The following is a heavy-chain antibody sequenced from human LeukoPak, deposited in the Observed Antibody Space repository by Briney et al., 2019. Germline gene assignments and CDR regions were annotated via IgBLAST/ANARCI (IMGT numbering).Heavy chain of an antibody. J-gene: IGHJ4*02. D-gene: IGHD4-11*01. CDR1: GFTFSNAW. CDR2: IKSKTDGGTT. V-gene: IGHV3-15*01. CDR3: TTDPAILYTVTTTLF. Sequence: KPGGSLRLSCAASGFTFSNAWMSWVRQAPGKGLEWVGRIKSKTDGGTTDYAAPVKGRFTISRDDSKNTLYLQMNSLKTEDTAVYYCTTDPAILYTVTTTLFWGQGTLVTVSS.